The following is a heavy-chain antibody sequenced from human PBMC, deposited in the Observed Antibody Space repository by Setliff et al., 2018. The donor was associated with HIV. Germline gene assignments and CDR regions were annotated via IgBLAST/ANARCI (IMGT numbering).Heavy chain of an antibody. CDR1: GYTFTSYG. D-gene: IGHD3-16*01. CDR3: ARAYPWGYVDYYYMDV. J-gene: IGHJ6*03. V-gene: IGHV1-18*01. CDR2: ISGYNGNT. Sequence: ASVKVSCKASGYTFTSYGITWVRQAPGQGLEWMGWISGYNGNTDYAQNLQGRVTMTTDTSTSTAYMELRSLRSDDTAMYYCARAYPWGYVDYYYMDVWGKGTTVTVS.